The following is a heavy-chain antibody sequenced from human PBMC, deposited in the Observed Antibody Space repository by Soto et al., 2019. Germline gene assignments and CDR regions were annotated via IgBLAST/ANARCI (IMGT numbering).Heavy chain of an antibody. CDR3: ARDFGGYYGDSIFDY. J-gene: IGHJ4*02. V-gene: IGHV4-59*01. CDR2: IYYSGST. Sequence: SETLSLTCTVSGGSIGSYYWSWIRQPPGKGLEWIGYIYYSGSTNYNPSLKSRVTISVDTSKNQFSLKLSSVTAADTAVYYCARDFGGYYGDSIFDYWGQGTLVTVSS. CDR1: GGSIGSYY. D-gene: IGHD4-17*01.